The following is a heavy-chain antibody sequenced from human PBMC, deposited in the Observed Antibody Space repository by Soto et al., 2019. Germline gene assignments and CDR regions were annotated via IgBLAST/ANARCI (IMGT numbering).Heavy chain of an antibody. Sequence: ASVKGSCKASGYTFTSYGIHWVRQAPGQRLEWMGWINAANGDTKYSPKFQGRVTITRDTSASTAYLELSSLRSEDTAVYYCVRRNVSATGIDWFDPWGQGNPVPVSP. CDR1: GYTFTSYG. CDR2: INAANGDT. V-gene: IGHV1-3*01. J-gene: IGHJ5*02. D-gene: IGHD6-13*01. CDR3: VRRNVSATGIDWFDP.